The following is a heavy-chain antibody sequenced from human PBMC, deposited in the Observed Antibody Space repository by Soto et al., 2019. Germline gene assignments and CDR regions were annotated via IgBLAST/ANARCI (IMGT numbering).Heavy chain of an antibody. CDR3: AKGAEQLSI. CDR2: ISYDGSNK. Sequence: QVQLVESGGGVVQPGRSLRLSCAASGFTFSSYGMHWVRQAPGKGLEWVAVISYDGSNKYYADSVKGRFTISRDNSKNTLYLQMNSLRAEDTAVYYCAKGAEQLSIWGQVTMVTVSS. CDR1: GFTFSSYG. D-gene: IGHD6-13*01. J-gene: IGHJ3*02. V-gene: IGHV3-30*18.